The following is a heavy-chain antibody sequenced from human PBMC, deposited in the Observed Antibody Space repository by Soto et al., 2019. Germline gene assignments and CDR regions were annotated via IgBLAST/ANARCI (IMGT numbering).Heavy chain of an antibody. CDR1: GGTFSTST. V-gene: IGHV1-69*08. Sequence: QVQLVQSGAEVKKPGSSVKVSCKASGGTFSTSTSISWVRQAPGQGLEWMGRIIPILEMANYAQRFQGRVTITADKSTGTAYVELGSLRSEDSAMYYCAREHPHDAFDMWGQGTMVTDSS. CDR3: AREHPHDAFDM. CDR2: IIPILEMA. J-gene: IGHJ3*02.